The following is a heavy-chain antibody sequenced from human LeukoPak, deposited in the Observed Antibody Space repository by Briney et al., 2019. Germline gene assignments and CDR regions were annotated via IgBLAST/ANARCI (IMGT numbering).Heavy chain of an antibody. CDR3: ARDVSPMIVEDAEGP. CDR1: GFTFSDYY. V-gene: IGHV3-11*04. Sequence: PGESLRLSCAASGFTFSDYYMSWIRQAPGKGLEWVSYITPTGSPLYYADSVKGRFTISRDNAKNSLYLQMNSLRAEDTAVYYCARDVSPMIVEDAEGPWGQGTLVTVSS. J-gene: IGHJ4*02. D-gene: IGHD3-22*01. CDR2: ITPTGSPL.